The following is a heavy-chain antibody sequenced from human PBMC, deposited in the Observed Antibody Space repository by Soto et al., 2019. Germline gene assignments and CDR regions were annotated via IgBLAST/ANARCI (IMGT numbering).Heavy chain of an antibody. CDR2: IKSKTDGGTT. V-gene: IGHV3-15*07. J-gene: IGHJ4*02. Sequence: GGSLRLSCAASGFTFSNAWMNWVRQAPGKGLEWVGRIKSKTDGGTTDYAAPVKGRFTISRDDSKNTLYLQMNSLKTEDTAVYYCTTDLGYCSGGSCYYFDYWGQGTLVTVSS. D-gene: IGHD2-15*01. CDR1: GFTFSNAW. CDR3: TTDLGYCSGGSCYYFDY.